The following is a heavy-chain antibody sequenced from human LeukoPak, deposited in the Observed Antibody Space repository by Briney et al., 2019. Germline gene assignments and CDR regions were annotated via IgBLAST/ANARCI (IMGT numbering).Heavy chain of an antibody. V-gene: IGHV4-4*07. J-gene: IGHJ3*02. Sequence: SDTLSLTCTVSGGSISSYYWSWIRQPAGKGLEWIGRIYTSGSTNYNPSLKSRVTMSVDTSKNQFSLKLSSVTAADTAVYYCARDPGPLYYYGSDAFDIWGQGTMVTVSS. D-gene: IGHD3-10*01. CDR1: GGSISSYY. CDR3: ARDPGPLYYYGSDAFDI. CDR2: IYTSGST.